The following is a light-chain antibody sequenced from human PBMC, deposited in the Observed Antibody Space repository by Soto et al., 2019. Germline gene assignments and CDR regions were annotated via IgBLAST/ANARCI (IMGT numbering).Light chain of an antibody. J-gene: IGLJ1*01. CDR3: GTWDSSLSVYV. V-gene: IGLV1-51*01. Sequence: VLTQPPSVSAAPGQKVTISCSGSSSNIGNNYVSWYQQLPGTAPKLLIYDNNKRPSGIPDRFSGSKSGTSATLGISGLQTGDEADYYCGTWDSSLSVYVFGTGTKVTVL. CDR1: SSNIGNNY. CDR2: DNN.